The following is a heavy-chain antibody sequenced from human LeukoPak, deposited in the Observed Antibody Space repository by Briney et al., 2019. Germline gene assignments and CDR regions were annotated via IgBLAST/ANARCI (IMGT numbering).Heavy chain of an antibody. CDR2: IIPILGIA. Sequence: GASVKVSCKASGGTFSSYAISWVRQAPGQGLEWMGGIIPILGIANYAQKFQGRVTITADKSTSTAYMELSSLRSEDTAVYYCARFRYSSSSGLQGWFQNDAFDIWGQGTMVTVSS. J-gene: IGHJ3*02. D-gene: IGHD6-6*01. V-gene: IGHV1-69*10. CDR1: GGTFSSYA. CDR3: ARFRYSSSSGLQGWFQNDAFDI.